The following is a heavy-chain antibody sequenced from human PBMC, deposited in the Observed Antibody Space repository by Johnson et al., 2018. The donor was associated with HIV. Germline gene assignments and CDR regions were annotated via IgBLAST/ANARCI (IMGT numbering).Heavy chain of an antibody. V-gene: IGHV3-20*04. J-gene: IGHJ3*01. CDR1: GFSFDEYD. Sequence: EVQLVESGGGVARPGGSLRLSCEASGFSFDEYDMSWVRQAPGKGLEWVSGINWNGATPGSADSVKGRFTISRENAKNFLYLQMNSLRGEDTALYYCVRDTYYYDRSGYLTRPRAFDVWGQGTMVTVSS. CDR3: VRDTYYYDRSGYLTRPRAFDV. CDR2: INWNGATP. D-gene: IGHD3-22*01.